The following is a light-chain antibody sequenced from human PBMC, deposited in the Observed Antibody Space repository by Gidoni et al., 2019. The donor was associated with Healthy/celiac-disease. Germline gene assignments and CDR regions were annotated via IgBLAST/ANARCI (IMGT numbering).Light chain of an antibody. V-gene: IGKV3-11*01. CDR3: QQRSNWPPWT. CDR1: QSVSSY. Sequence: IVLTQSPATLSLSPGERATLSCRASQSVSSYLAWYQQKPGQAPRLLIYDASNRATGIPARFSGSGSGTVFTLTISSLEPEDFAVYYCQQRSNWPPWTFGQGTKVEIK. CDR2: DAS. J-gene: IGKJ1*01.